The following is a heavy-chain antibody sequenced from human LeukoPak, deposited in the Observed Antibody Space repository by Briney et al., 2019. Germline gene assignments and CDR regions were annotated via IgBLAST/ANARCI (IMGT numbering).Heavy chain of an antibody. CDR2: IYTSGST. J-gene: IGHJ5*02. CDR3: ARDGSYYDSGSYYGWFDP. Sequence: PSETLSLTCTVSGGSISSGSYYWSWIRQPAGKGLQWIGRIYTSGSTKYNHSLKSRVTISGDTSKNRFSLKLSSVTAADTAVYYCARDGSYYDSGSYYGWFDPWGQGTLVTVSS. CDR1: GGSISSGSYY. D-gene: IGHD3-10*01. V-gene: IGHV4-61*02.